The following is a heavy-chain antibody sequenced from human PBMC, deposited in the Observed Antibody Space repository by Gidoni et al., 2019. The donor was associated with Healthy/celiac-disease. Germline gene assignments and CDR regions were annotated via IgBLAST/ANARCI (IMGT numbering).Heavy chain of an antibody. J-gene: IGHJ4*02. D-gene: IGHD3-10*01. CDR3: ARSSGKRTLRPSYFDY. CDR2: IYYSGST. CDR1: GGSISSRSYY. V-gene: IGHV4-39*01. Sequence: QLQLQESGPGLVKPSETLSLTCTVAGGSISSRSYYWGWIRQPPGKGLEWIGSIYYSGSTYYNPSLKSRVTISVDTSKNQFSLKLSSVTAADTAVYYCARSSGKRTLRPSYFDYWGQGTLVTVSS.